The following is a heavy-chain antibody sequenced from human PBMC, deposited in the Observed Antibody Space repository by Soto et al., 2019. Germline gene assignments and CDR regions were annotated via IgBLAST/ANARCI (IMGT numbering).Heavy chain of an antibody. Sequence: LSLTCTVSGDSISSSRNYWGWVRQPPGKGLQWIGSIFYSGRTSHNPSLQRRVTISVDTSKNQFSLKLRSVTAADTAVYYCARRVGYSGSYYFDNWGQGTLVTVAS. J-gene: IGHJ4*02. D-gene: IGHD1-26*01. CDR3: ARRVGYSGSYYFDN. V-gene: IGHV4-39*01. CDR2: IFYSGRT. CDR1: GDSISSSRNY.